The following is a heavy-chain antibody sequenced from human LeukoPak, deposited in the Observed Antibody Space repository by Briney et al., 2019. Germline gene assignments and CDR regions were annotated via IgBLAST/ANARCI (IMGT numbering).Heavy chain of an antibody. CDR1: GYTFTSYY. D-gene: IGHD2-15*01. V-gene: IGHV1-46*01. J-gene: IGHJ5*02. CDR2: INPSGGST. Sequence: ASVKVSCKASGYTFTSYYMHWVRQAPGQGLEWMGIINPSGGSTSYAQKFQGRVSMTRDTSTSTAYMELRSLRSDDTAVYYCARPRLASNNWFDPWGQGTLVAVSS. CDR3: ARPRLASNNWFDP.